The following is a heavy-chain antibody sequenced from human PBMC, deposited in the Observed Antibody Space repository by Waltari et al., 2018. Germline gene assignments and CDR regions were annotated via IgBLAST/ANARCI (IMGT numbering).Heavy chain of an antibody. CDR2: IYSSGST. D-gene: IGHD3-3*01. Sequence: QVRLQESAPGLVKPSQTLSLTCTVPNDSLSTYYWSWIRQPAGKGLGWIGRIYSSGSTNYNPSIKSRVTMSIDTSKNQFSLKLSSVTAADTAVYYCARDPKRSGYYDYWGQGTLVSVSS. V-gene: IGHV4-4*07. J-gene: IGHJ4*02. CDR1: NDSLSTYY. CDR3: ARDPKRSGYYDY.